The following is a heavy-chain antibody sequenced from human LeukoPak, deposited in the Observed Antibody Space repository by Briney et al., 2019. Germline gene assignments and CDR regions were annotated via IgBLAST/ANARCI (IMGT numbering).Heavy chain of an antibody. CDR1: GGSISSSSYY. Sequence: KPSETLSLTCTVSGGSISSSSYYWGWIRQPPGKGLEWIGYIYYSGSTNYNPSLKSRVTISVDTSKNQFSLKLSSVTAADTAVYYCARDSVDSSGSFYFDYWGQGTLVTVSS. J-gene: IGHJ4*02. V-gene: IGHV4-61*01. CDR3: ARDSVDSSGSFYFDY. CDR2: IYYSGST. D-gene: IGHD3-22*01.